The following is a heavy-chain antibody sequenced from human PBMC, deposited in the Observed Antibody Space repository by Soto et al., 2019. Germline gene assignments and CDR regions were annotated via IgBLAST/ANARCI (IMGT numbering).Heavy chain of an antibody. V-gene: IGHV3-74*01. J-gene: IGHJ4*02. Sequence: EVQLVESGGGFVQPGGSLRLSCAASGFSFSSYWMYWVRQAPGKGLVWVSRIKSDGSSISYADFAKGRFTMSRDNARNTLSLQMSSLRAEDTAIYYCGRGVTADYWGQGTLVTVSS. CDR2: IKSDGSSI. CDR1: GFSFSSYW. CDR3: GRGVTADY.